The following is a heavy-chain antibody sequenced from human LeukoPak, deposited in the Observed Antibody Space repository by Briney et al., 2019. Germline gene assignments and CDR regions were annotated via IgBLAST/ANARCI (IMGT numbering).Heavy chain of an antibody. CDR1: GGSISSYH. J-gene: IGHJ4*02. CDR3: ARDREGYDY. D-gene: IGHD1-26*01. V-gene: IGHV4-4*07. Sequence: PSETLSLTCTVSGGSISSYHWSWIRQPAGNGLEWIGHIYTSGSTNYNPSLKSRATTPVTTTKNQFSLKLSYVTAADTAVYYCARDREGYDYWGQGTLVTVSS. CDR2: IYTSGST.